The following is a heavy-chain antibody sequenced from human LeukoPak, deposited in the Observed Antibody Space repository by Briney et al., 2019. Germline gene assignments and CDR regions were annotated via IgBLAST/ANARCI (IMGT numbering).Heavy chain of an antibody. CDR2: IRGYNGDT. V-gene: IGHV1-18*01. D-gene: IGHD1-1*01. Sequence: GASVNVSCKASSYTFTTYGISWVRQAAGQGLAWMGWIRGYNGDTNYAQTLQSRVTMTTDTSTSTPYMELRSLRADDTAVYYCTRVLLTTGIGAFDIWGQGTMVTVSS. CDR3: TRVLLTTGIGAFDI. CDR1: SYTFTTYG. J-gene: IGHJ3*02.